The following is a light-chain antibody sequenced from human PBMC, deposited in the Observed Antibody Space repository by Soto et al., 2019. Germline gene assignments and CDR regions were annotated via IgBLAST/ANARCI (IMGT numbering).Light chain of an antibody. CDR2: GAY. V-gene: IGKV3-20*01. CDR3: QHYGTSRT. J-gene: IGKJ1*01. Sequence: IGLKQSPGTLSLSPGERATLSCRASQSIPTDYIAWYQQKPGQAPRLLIFGAYRRATGFPDRFSGSGSGTDFTLTISRLEPEDFAVYYCQHYGTSRTFGQGTKVDIK. CDR1: QSIPTDY.